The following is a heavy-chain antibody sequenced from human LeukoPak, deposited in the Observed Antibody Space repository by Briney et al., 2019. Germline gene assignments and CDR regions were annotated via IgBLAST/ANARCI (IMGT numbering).Heavy chain of an antibody. CDR1: GFTFSSYA. CDR2: ISGSGGST. Sequence: GGSLRLPCAASGFTFSSYAMSWVRQAPGKGLEWVSAISGSGGSTYYADSVKGRFTISRDNSKNTPYLQMNRLRAEDTAMYYCARELPATAMYFDYWGRGTLVTVSS. V-gene: IGHV3-23*01. J-gene: IGHJ4*02. D-gene: IGHD2-2*01. CDR3: ARELPATAMYFDY.